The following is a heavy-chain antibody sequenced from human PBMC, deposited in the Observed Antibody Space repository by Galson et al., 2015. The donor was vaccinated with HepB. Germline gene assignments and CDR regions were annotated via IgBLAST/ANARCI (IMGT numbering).Heavy chain of an antibody. J-gene: IGHJ4*02. CDR3: ARRGFCSSTSCFDADDY. CDR1: GYSFTSYW. Sequence: QSGAEVKKPGESLRISCKGSGYSFTSYWITWVRQMPGKGLEWMGRIDPSDSYANYSPSFQGHVTISADKSITTAYLRWRSLRASGTAVYYCARRGFCSSTSCFDADDYWGQGTLVTVSS. CDR2: IDPSDSYA. V-gene: IGHV5-10-1*01. D-gene: IGHD2-2*01.